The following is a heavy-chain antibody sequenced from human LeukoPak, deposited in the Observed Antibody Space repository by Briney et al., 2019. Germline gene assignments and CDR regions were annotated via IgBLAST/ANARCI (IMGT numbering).Heavy chain of an antibody. V-gene: IGHV3-11*04. Sequence: GGSLRLSCAASGFTFSDYYMSWIRQAPGKGLEWVSYISSSGSTIYYADSVKGRFTISRDNAKNSLYLQMNSLRAEDTAVYYCARDPPERISDTDMEPNHDAFDIWGQGTMVTVSS. CDR3: ARDPPERISDTDMEPNHDAFDI. J-gene: IGHJ3*02. CDR2: ISSSGSTI. CDR1: GFTFSDYY. D-gene: IGHD5-18*01.